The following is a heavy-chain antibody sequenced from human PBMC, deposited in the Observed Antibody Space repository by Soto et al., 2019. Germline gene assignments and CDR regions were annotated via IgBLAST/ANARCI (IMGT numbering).Heavy chain of an antibody. CDR2: IYYSGST. Sequence: SETLSLTCTVSGGSISSYYWSWIRQPPGKGLEWIGYIYYSGSTNYNPSLKSRVTISVDTSKNQFSLKLSSVTAADTAVYYCARCRHRPSYGDYAIAGFDPWGQGTLVTVSS. V-gene: IGHV4-59*01. J-gene: IGHJ5*02. CDR3: ARCRHRPSYGDYAIAGFDP. CDR1: GGSISSYY. D-gene: IGHD4-17*01.